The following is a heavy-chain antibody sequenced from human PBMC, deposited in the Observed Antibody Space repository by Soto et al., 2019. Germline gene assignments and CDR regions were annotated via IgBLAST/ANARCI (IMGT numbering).Heavy chain of an antibody. D-gene: IGHD3-10*01. CDR1: GFTVSDYY. CDR3: ARDKTTYYGSSRLDYYYYGMDV. V-gene: IGHV3-11*01. Sequence: PGGSLRLSLAAAGFTVSDYYMSLIRQAPGKGLEWVWYISSSGSTIYYADSVKGRFTISRDNAKNSLYLQMNSLRAEDTAVYYCARDKTTYYGSSRLDYYYYGMDVWGQGTTVTV. J-gene: IGHJ6*02. CDR2: ISSSGSTI.